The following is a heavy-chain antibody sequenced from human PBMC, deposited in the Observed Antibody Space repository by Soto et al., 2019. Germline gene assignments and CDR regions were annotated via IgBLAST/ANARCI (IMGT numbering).Heavy chain of an antibody. CDR3: ARRTYYYGSESHCDS. Sequence: QVQLVQSGAEVKKPGASVKVSCKASGYTFTGYYMHWVRQAPGQGLEWMGWINPNSGGTNYAQKFQGRVTMTRDTSISTAYMDLSRLRSDDTAVYYCARRTYYYGSESHCDSWGQGTQVTVSS. CDR2: INPNSGGT. V-gene: IGHV1-2*02. D-gene: IGHD3-10*01. J-gene: IGHJ5*01. CDR1: GYTFTGYY.